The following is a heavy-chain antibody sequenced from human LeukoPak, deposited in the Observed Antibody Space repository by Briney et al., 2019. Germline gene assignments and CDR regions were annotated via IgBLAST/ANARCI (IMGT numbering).Heavy chain of an antibody. D-gene: IGHD5-18*01. V-gene: IGHV4-38-2*02. CDR2: IYHIGST. CDR1: GYSISSGYY. Sequence: SETLSLTCTVSGYSISSGYYWGWIRQPPGKGLEWIGSIYHIGSTYYNPSLKIRVTISVYTSKNQFSLKLSSVTAADTALYYCARGFLGGYSYGLEAFDIWGQGTMVTVSS. J-gene: IGHJ3*02. CDR3: ARGFLGGYSYGLEAFDI.